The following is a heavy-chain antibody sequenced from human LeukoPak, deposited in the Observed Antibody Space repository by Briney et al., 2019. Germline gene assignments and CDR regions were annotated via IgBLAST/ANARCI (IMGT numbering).Heavy chain of an antibody. CDR2: ISSSSSTI. J-gene: IGHJ1*01. V-gene: IGHV3-48*01. Sequence: GGSLRLSCAASGFTFSSYSMNWVRQAPGKGLEWVSYISSSSSTIYYVDSVKGRFTISRDNAKNSLYLQMNSLRAEDTAVYYCARGMYGSGTQPFQHWGQGTLVTVSS. CDR1: GFTFSSYS. CDR3: ARGMYGSGTQPFQH. D-gene: IGHD3-10*01.